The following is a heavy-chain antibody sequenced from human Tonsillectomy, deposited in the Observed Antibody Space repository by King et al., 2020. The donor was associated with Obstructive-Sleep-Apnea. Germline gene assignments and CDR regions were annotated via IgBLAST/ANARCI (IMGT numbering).Heavy chain of an antibody. CDR2: ISYDGTNK. J-gene: IGHJ4*02. V-gene: IGHV3-30*18. CDR1: GFTFSNSG. D-gene: IGHD6-6*01. CDR3: AKEEGFSSSSPLDY. Sequence: VQLVESGGGVVQPGRSLRLSCVASGFTFSNSGMNWVRQAPGKGLEWVAVISYDGTNKYYADSVKGRFTISRDNSKNTLYLQMNSLRAEDTALYYCAKEEGFSSSSPLDYWGQGTLVTVSS.